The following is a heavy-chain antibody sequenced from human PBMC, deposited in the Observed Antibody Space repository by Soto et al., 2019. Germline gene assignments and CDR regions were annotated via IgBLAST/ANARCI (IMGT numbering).Heavy chain of an antibody. CDR2: IWYDGSNK. CDR3: AIWGPDKVLDY. J-gene: IGHJ4*02. Sequence: QVQLVESGGGVVQPGRSLRVSCAASGFTFSSHGMHWVRQAPGKGLEWVAVIWYDGSNKYYGESVKGRFIISRDNSKNTVELQMNSLRAEDTSIYYCAIWGPDKVLDYWGQGTLVTVSS. D-gene: IGHD3-10*01. V-gene: IGHV3-33*01. CDR1: GFTFSSHG.